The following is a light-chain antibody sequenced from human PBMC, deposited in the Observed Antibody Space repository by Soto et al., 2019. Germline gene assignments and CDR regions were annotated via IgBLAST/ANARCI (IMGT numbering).Light chain of an antibody. CDR2: LNRDGSH. Sequence: QAVVTQSPSASASLGASVKLTCTLSSGHSNYAIAWHQQQPEKGPRYLMKLNRDGSHSKGDGIPNRFSGSRSGAERYLTISSLQSEDEADYYCQTWGTGIVIFGGGTKLTVL. CDR3: QTWGTGIVI. V-gene: IGLV4-69*01. J-gene: IGLJ2*01. CDR1: SGHSNYA.